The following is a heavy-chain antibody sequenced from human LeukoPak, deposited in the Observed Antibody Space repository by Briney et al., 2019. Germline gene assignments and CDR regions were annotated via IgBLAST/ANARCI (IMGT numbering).Heavy chain of an antibody. CDR2: IYYSGST. CDR1: GGSISSYY. CDR3: ASFNTIDGYFAFDI. V-gene: IGHV4-59*01. D-gene: IGHD5-24*01. Sequence: PSETLSLTCTVSGGSISSYYWSWIRQPPGKGLEWIGYIYYSGSTNYNPSLKSRVTISVDTSKNQFSLKLSSVTAADTAVYYCASFNTIDGYFAFDIWGQGTMVTVSS. J-gene: IGHJ3*02.